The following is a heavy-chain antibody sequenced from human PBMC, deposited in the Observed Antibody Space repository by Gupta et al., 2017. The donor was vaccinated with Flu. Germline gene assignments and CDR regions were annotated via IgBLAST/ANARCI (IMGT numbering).Heavy chain of an antibody. CDR2: ISGVGGNT. CDR3: AKERWGDCTSSGCYLDAFDI. Sequence: YAMSWVRQAPGKGLEWVSVISGVGGNTYYADAGKGRFTISRDNSKNRLYLQMNSLRAEDTAVYYCAKERWGDCTSSGCYLDAFDIWGQGTMVTVSS. CDR1: YA. D-gene: IGHD2-2*01. J-gene: IGHJ3*02. V-gene: IGHV3-23*01.